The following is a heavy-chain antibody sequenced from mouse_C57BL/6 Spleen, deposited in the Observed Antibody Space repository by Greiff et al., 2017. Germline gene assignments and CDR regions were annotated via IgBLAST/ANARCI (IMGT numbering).Heavy chain of an antibody. D-gene: IGHD1-3*01. CDR1: GYTFTDYY. V-gene: IGHV1-75*01. CDR2: IGPGSSNT. J-gene: IGHJ2*01. Sequence: VQLQQSGGGLVKPGASVKLSCKASGYTFTDYYMNWVQQRPGQGLEWIGWIGPGSSNTYYNDKFKGKATVTGDKSSSTAYLRLSSLTSEDSAMYFCANNSFGYWGQGTTRTVS. CDR3: ANNSFGY.